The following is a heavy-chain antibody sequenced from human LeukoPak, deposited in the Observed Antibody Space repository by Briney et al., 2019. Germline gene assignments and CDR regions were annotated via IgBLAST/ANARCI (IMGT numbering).Heavy chain of an antibody. CDR3: ASIAVAGTWFDP. D-gene: IGHD6-19*01. CDR1: GLTFSNYW. CDR2: IKEDGSAK. J-gene: IGHJ5*02. V-gene: IGHV3-7*01. Sequence: GGSLGLSCVVSGLTFSNYWMIWVRQAPGKGLESVAIIKEDGSAKYYLDSVKGRFTISRDNAKNSLYLEMNSLRAEDTAVYYCASIAVAGTWFDPWGQGTLVTVSS.